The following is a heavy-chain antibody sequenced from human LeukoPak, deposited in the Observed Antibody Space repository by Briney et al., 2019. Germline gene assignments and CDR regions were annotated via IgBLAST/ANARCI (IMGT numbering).Heavy chain of an antibody. J-gene: IGHJ4*02. Sequence: GGSLRLSCAASGSTVSSSYMSWVRQAPGKGLEWVSVIYSGGSTYYADYVKGRFTISRDNSKNTLYLQMNSLRAEDTAVYYCARGFYTSGSLYYFDYWGQGTLVTVSS. D-gene: IGHD1-26*01. CDR1: GSTVSSSY. V-gene: IGHV3-53*01. CDR2: IYSGGST. CDR3: ARGFYTSGSLYYFDY.